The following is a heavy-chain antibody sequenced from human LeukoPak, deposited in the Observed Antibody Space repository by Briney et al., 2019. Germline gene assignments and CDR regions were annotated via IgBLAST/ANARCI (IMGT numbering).Heavy chain of an antibody. D-gene: IGHD3-16*01. CDR3: ARVRGNRGKYFAY. V-gene: IGHV4-34*01. CDR2: INHSGST. Sequence: SETLSLTCAVYGGSFSGYYWSWIRQPPGKGLEWIGEINHSGSTNYNPSLKSRVTISVDTSKNQFSLKLSSVTAADTAVYYCARVRGNRGKYFAYWGPGTLVTVSS. J-gene: IGHJ4*02. CDR1: GGSFSGYY.